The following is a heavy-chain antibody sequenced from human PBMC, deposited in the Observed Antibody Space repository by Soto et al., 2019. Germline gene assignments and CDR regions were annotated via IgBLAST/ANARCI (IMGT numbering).Heavy chain of an antibody. J-gene: IGHJ6*02. V-gene: IGHV1-69*12. D-gene: IGHD4-17*01. CDR2: IIPVFGTP. Sequence: QVQAVQSGAEVKKPGSSVKVSCKASGGSFSNYGISWVRQAPGQGLEWMGGIIPVFGTPHYAQKFQDRVTITADDSMSTVYMEASSLPSEDTDVYCCAGGDANKIMVTTYYGLDVWGQGTTVTVSS. CDR3: AGGDANKIMVTTYYGLDV. CDR1: GGSFSNYG.